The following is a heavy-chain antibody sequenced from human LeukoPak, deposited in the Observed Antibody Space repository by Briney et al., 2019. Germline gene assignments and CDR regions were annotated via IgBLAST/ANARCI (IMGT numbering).Heavy chain of an antibody. J-gene: IGHJ3*02. D-gene: IGHD5-12*01. V-gene: IGHV6-1*01. CDR1: GDSVSSNSAA. CDR3: ARNRGYSGYDLIRYAFDI. CDR2: TYYRSKWYN. Sequence: SQTLSLTCAISGDSVSSNSAAWNWIRQSPSRGLEWLGRTYYRSKWYNDYAVSVKSRITINPDTSKNQFSLQLNSVTPEDTAVYYCARNRGYSGYDLIRYAFDIWGQGTMVTVSS.